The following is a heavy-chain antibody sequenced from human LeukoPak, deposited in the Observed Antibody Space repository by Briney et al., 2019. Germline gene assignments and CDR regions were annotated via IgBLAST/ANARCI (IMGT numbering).Heavy chain of an antibody. CDR3: ASHLGVEWDPQVYYFDY. Sequence: ASVKVSCKASGGTFSSYAISWVRQAPGQGLEWMGGIIPIFGTANYAQKFQGRVTITTDESTSTAYMELSSLRSEDTAVYYCASHLGVEWDPQVYYFDYWGQGTLVTVSS. V-gene: IGHV1-69*05. J-gene: IGHJ4*02. CDR2: IIPIFGTA. CDR1: GGTFSSYA. D-gene: IGHD2-15*01.